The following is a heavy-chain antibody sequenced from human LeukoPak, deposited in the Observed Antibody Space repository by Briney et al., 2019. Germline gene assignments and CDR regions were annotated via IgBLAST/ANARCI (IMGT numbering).Heavy chain of an antibody. CDR2: MGYEGIHK. CDR3: ARDLHGGYSSDY. CDR1: GPTFNNFG. D-gene: IGHD4-23*01. J-gene: IGHJ4*02. V-gene: IGHV3-30*02. Sequence: PGGSLRLSCAASGPTFNNFGMRWVRQAPGKGLEWVAFMGYEGIHKYYADSVKGRFTISKDNSKATLYLQINSLRPEDTAVYYCARDLHGGYSSDYWGQGTLVTVSS.